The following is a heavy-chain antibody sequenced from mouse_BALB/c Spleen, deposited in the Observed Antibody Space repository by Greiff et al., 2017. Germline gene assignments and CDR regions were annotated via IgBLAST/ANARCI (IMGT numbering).Heavy chain of an antibody. V-gene: IGHV1-67*01. CDR1: GYTFTDYA. CDR2: ISTYSGNT. D-gene: IGHD1-1*01. J-gene: IGHJ3*01. Sequence: QVQLKESGPELVRPGVSVKISCKGSGYTFTDYAMHWVKQSHAKSLEWIGVISTYSGNTNYNQKFKGKATMTVDKSSSTAYMELARLTSEDSAIYYCASPYYYGSSPAWFAYWGQGTLVTVSA. CDR3: ASPYYYGSSPAWFAY.